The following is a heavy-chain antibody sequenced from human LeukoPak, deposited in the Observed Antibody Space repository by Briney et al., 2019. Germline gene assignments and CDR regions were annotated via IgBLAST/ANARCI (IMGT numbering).Heavy chain of an antibody. V-gene: IGHV3-74*01. D-gene: IGHD5-12*01. CDR2: INERGSST. CDR1: GFTFSNSW. Sequence: GGSLRLSCAASGFTFSNSWLHWVRQAPGKGLVWVSRINERGSSTSYADSVKGRFTISRDNAKNTLYLQMNNLRTDDTAVYYCAGGRLVAPSKAVAIDYWGQGTLVTVSS. CDR3: AGGRLVAPSKAVAIDY. J-gene: IGHJ4*02.